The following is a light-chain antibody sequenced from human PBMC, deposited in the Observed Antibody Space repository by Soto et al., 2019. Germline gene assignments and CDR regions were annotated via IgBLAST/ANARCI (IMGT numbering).Light chain of an antibody. J-gene: IGKJ5*01. CDR3: QQYNNRPPIT. CDR1: QSVGTK. V-gene: IGKV3-15*01. CDR2: DAS. Sequence: EIVMTQSPATLSVSPGEGATLTCRASQSVGTKLAWYQQKPGQAPRLLIYDASTSATGVPARFGGSGSGTEFTPAISILLSEDFAVYACQQYNNRPPITFGQGTRLESK.